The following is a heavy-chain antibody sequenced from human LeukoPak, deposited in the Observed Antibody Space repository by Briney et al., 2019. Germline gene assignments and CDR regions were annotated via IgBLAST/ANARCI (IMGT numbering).Heavy chain of an antibody. Sequence: PGGSLRLSCAASGFTFSSYGMHWVRQAPGKGLEWVAFIRYDGSNKYYADFVKGRFTISRDNSKNTLYLQMNSLRAEDTAVYYCAEDWRRGSGFDYWGQGTLVTVSS. J-gene: IGHJ4*02. CDR3: AEDWRRGSGFDY. CDR2: IRYDGSNK. CDR1: GFTFSSYG. D-gene: IGHD3-10*01. V-gene: IGHV3-30*02.